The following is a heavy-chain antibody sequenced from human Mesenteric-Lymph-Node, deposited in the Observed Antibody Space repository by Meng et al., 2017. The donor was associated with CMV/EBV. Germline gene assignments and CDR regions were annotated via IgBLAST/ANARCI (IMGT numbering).Heavy chain of an antibody. D-gene: IGHD1-26*01. CDR3: AKGQLGWVDP. CDR1: GFTFTSDW. Sequence: GGSLRLSCVGSGFTFTSDWMSWVRQAPGKGPEWVANIRQDGNEKYYVDSVKGRFTISRDNAKNSLFLQMNSLRAEDTALDYCAKGQLGWVDPWGQGTLVTVSS. CDR2: IRQDGNEK. J-gene: IGHJ5*02. V-gene: IGHV3-7*01.